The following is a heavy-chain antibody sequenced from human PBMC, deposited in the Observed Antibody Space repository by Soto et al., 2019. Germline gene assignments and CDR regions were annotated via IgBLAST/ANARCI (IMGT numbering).Heavy chain of an antibody. Sequence: QVQLVQSGAEVKKPGASVKVSCKASGYTFTSYAMHWVRQAPGQRLEWMGWINGGNGNTKYSQRFQGRVTITRDTSPSTAYMELSSLRSEDTAVYYCMSGPFDYWGQGTLVTVSS. CDR3: MSGPFDY. CDR2: INGGNGNT. J-gene: IGHJ4*02. CDR1: GYTFTSYA. V-gene: IGHV1-3*01.